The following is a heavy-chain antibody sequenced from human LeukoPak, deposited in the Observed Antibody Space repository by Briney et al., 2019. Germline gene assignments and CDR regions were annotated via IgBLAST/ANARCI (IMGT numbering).Heavy chain of an antibody. Sequence: SETLSLTCAVYGGSFSGYYWSWIRQPPGKGLEWIGEINHSGSTNYNPSLKSRVTISVDTSKNQFSLKLSSVTAADTALFYCARHYCSSTSCSYYFDYWGQGTLVTVSS. CDR1: GGSFSGYY. J-gene: IGHJ4*02. CDR2: INHSGST. V-gene: IGHV4-34*01. D-gene: IGHD2-2*01. CDR3: ARHYCSSTSCSYYFDY.